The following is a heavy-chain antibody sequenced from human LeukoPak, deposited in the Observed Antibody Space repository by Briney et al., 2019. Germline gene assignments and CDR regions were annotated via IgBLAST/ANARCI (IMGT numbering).Heavy chain of an antibody. CDR2: ISSSSGDT. D-gene: IGHD5-24*01. CDR1: GFTFSDYY. CDR3: ARGSRTIQLGDDY. Sequence: GGSLRLSCAASGFTFSDYYMSWIRQAPGKGLEWVSYISSSSGDTNYAGSVKGRFTISRDNAKKSLYLQMNSLRAEDTAVYYCARGSRTIQLGDDYWGQGTLVTVSS. J-gene: IGHJ4*02. V-gene: IGHV3-11*06.